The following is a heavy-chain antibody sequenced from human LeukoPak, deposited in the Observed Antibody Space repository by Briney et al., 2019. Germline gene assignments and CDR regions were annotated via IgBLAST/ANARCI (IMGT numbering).Heavy chain of an antibody. Sequence: GESLKISCKGSGYSFTSYWIGWVRQVPGKGLEWMGIIYPGDSDTRYSPSFQGQVTISADKSISTAYLQWSSLKASDTAMYYCARSWSDSSGYFAFDIWGQGTMVTVSS. J-gene: IGHJ3*02. CDR1: GYSFTSYW. V-gene: IGHV5-51*01. D-gene: IGHD3-22*01. CDR3: ARSWSDSSGYFAFDI. CDR2: IYPGDSDT.